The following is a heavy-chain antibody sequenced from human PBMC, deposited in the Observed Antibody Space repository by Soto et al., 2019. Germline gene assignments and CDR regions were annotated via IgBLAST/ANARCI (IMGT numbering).Heavy chain of an antibody. Sequence: QVQLVESGGGVVQPGGSRRLSCPASGFTFSHYGLHWVRPAPGRGREWVAVILQDGGNKYYGDSVKGRFTVSRDNSNSTLYLQLNRMRVEDTAVYYCARYRDSSGYYLDSWGQGTLVTVSS. CDR1: GFTFSHYG. CDR3: ARYRDSSGYYLDS. J-gene: IGHJ4*02. V-gene: IGHV3-30*03. CDR2: ILQDGGNK. D-gene: IGHD3-22*01.